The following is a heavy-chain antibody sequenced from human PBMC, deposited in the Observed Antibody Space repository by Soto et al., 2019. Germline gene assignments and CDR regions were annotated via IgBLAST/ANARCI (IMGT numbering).Heavy chain of an antibody. CDR2: ISYDGSNK. CDR3: AKGQLEWLFPDDYYYYGMDV. V-gene: IGHV3-30*18. J-gene: IGHJ6*02. D-gene: IGHD3-3*01. Sequence: GGSLRLSCAASGFTFSSYGMHWVRQAPGKGLEWVAVISYDGSNKYYADSVKGRFTISRDNSKNTLYLQMNSLRAEDTAVYYCAKGQLEWLFPDDYYYYGMDVWGQGTTVTVSS. CDR1: GFTFSSYG.